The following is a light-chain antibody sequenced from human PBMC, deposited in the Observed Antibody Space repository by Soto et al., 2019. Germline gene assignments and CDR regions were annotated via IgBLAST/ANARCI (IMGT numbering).Light chain of an antibody. CDR1: QTISSY. CDR3: QQSYSATPWT. Sequence: DIQMTQSPSSLSASVGDRVTITCRASQTISSYLNWYQQKPGKAPKLLIFGVSTLQSGVPSRFSGSGSGTDFTLTIGSLQREDFATYFCQQSYSATPWTFGQGTTVEIK. V-gene: IGKV1-39*01. CDR2: GVS. J-gene: IGKJ1*01.